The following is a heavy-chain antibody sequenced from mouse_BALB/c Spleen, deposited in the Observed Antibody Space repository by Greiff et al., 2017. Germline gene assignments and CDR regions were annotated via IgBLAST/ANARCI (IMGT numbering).Heavy chain of an antibody. V-gene: IGHV2-9*02. CDR1: GFLLTSYC. J-gene: IGHJ4*01. CDR3: ASSEYYAMDY. Sequence: VPLQESGPGLVAPSQSLSLPCPVSGFLLTSYCVHWVRQPPGKGLEWLGVIWAGGSTNYNSALMSRLSISKDNSKSQVFLKMNSLQTDDTAMYYCASSEYYAMDYWGQGTSVTVSS. CDR2: IWAGGST.